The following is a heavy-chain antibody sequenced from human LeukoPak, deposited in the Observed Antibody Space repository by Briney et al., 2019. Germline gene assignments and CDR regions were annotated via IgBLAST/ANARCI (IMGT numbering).Heavy chain of an antibody. Sequence: PSETLSLTCTVSGGSISSYYWSWIRQPPGKGLEWIGYIYYSGSTNYNPSLKSRVTISVDTSKNQFSLKLSSVTAADTAVYYCARVGSYDFWSGYYNEGYYFDYWGQGTLVTVSS. V-gene: IGHV4-59*01. CDR2: IYYSGST. D-gene: IGHD3-3*01. J-gene: IGHJ4*02. CDR3: ARVGSYDFWSGYYNEGYYFDY. CDR1: GGSISSYY.